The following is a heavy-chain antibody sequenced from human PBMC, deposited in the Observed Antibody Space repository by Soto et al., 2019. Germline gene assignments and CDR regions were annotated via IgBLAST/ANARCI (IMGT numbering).Heavy chain of an antibody. D-gene: IGHD2-15*01. J-gene: IGHJ6*04. CDR3: ARATVSPNINYYYYGMDV. CDR1: GYTFTGYY. CDR2: INPNSGGT. Sequence: ASVKVSCKASGYTFTGYYMHWVRQAPGQGLEWMGWINPNSGGTNYAQKFQGWVTMTRDTSISTAYMELSRLRSDDTAVYYCARATVSPNINYYYYGMDVWGKGTTVTVSS. V-gene: IGHV1-2*04.